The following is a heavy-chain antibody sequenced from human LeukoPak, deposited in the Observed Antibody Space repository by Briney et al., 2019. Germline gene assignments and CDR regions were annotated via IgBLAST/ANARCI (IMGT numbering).Heavy chain of an antibody. CDR2: IYTSGST. J-gene: IGHJ4*02. D-gene: IGHD2/OR15-2a*01. CDR3: ARVVITSRGIYFDY. CDR1: GGSFSGYY. Sequence: PSETLSLTCAVYGGSFSGYYWSWIRQPPGKGLEWIGRIYTSGSTNYNPSLKSRVTMSVDTSKNQFSLKLSSVTAADTAVYYCARVVITSRGIYFDYWGQGTLVTVSS. V-gene: IGHV4-59*10.